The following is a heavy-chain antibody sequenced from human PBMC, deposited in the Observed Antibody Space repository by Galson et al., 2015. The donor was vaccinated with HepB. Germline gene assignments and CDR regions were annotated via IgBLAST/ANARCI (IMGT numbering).Heavy chain of an antibody. CDR1: RFTFTNAW. CDR3: TGYLTSSVAATGRASTRAWFDP. J-gene: IGHJ5*02. V-gene: IGHV3-15*01. D-gene: IGHD6-13*01. Sequence: SLRLSCAASRFTFTNAWMNWVRQAPGKGLEWVGRIKSKTGGGTTDYAAPVKGRFTISRDDSKSTLYLQMNSPKTEDTAVYYCTGYLTSSVAATGRASTRAWFDPWGQGTLVTVSP. CDR2: IKSKTGGGTT.